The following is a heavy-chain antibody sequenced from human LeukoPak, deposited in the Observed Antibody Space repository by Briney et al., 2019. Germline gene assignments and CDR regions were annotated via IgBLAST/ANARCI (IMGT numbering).Heavy chain of an antibody. CDR2: IWYDGSNK. CDR1: GITFSNYG. CDR3: AKEAAGTLDP. Sequence: GGSLRLSCAASGITFSNYGMHWVRQAPGKGLEWVALIWYDGSNKYYADSVKGRFTISRDNSKNTLYLQMNSLRAEDTAVYYCAKEAAGTLDPWGQRTLVTVSS. V-gene: IGHV3-33*06. D-gene: IGHD6-13*01. J-gene: IGHJ5*02.